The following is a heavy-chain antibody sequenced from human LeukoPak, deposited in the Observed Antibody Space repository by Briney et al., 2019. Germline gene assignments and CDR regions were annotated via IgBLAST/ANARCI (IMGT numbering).Heavy chain of an antibody. D-gene: IGHD2-2*01. CDR1: GGTFSSYA. CDR3: ARDCDGPAYYYYYMDV. CDR2: ITPIFGTA. Sequence: GASVKVSCKASGGTFSSYAISWVRQAPGQGLEWMGRITPIFGTANYAQKFQGRVTITTDESTSTAYMELSSLRSEDTAVYYCARDCDGPAYYYYYMDVWGKGTTVTVSS. J-gene: IGHJ6*03. V-gene: IGHV1-69*05.